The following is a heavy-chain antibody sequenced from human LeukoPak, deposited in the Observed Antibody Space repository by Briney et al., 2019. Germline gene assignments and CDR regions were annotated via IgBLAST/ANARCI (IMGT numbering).Heavy chain of an antibody. CDR3: AGYGGQTSGRVH. J-gene: IGHJ4*02. CDR2: VYHTGAA. V-gene: IGHV4-38-2*01. Sequence: SETLSLTCAVSGYSITGGYYWGWIRPPPGEGLEWIGSVYHTGAAYYNPSLRSRVTFSVDTTKNQFSLKLSSLTAADTAVYYCAGYGGQTSGRVHWGQGTLVTVSS. CDR1: GYSITGGYY. D-gene: IGHD4-23*01.